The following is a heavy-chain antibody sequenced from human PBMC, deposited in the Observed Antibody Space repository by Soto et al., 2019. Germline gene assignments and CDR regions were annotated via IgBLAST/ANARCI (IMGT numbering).Heavy chain of an antibody. CDR2: ISAYNGNT. CDR3: ARDGDSGGYFYDTGMDV. J-gene: IGHJ6*02. D-gene: IGHD3-22*01. Sequence: QVQLVQSGAEVKKPGASVKVSCKASGYTCTSYGISWVRQAPGQGLEWMGWISAYNGNTNYAQKIQGNVTMTTNTSTSTAYMELRSLRSDATAVYYWARDGDSGGYFYDTGMDVWGQGTTVTVSS. CDR1: GYTCTSYG. V-gene: IGHV1-18*04.